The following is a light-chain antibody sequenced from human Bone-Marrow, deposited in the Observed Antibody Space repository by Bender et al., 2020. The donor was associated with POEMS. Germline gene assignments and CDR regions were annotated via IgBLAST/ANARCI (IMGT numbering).Light chain of an antibody. CDR3: TSYAGSTWV. V-gene: IGLV3-1*01. CDR2: EDS. J-gene: IGLJ3*02. Sequence: SFEVTQPPSVSVSPGQTATITCHGDKLGDKSVCWYQQRPGQSPVLVFYEDSKRPSGVPDRVSGTKSGNTASLTVSGLQAEDEADYYCTSYAGSTWVFGTGTKLTVL. CDR1: KLGDKS.